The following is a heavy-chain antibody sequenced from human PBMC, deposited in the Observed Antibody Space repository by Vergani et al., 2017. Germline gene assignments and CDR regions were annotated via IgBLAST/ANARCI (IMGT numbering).Heavy chain of an antibody. D-gene: IGHD3-22*01. V-gene: IGHV3-30*03. CDR1: GFPFSDYG. J-gene: IGHJ6*02. CDR2: ISYDGNKK. CDR3: ARAAYYYERVGGV. Sequence: QVQLVESGGGEVQPGRSLRLSCSAAGFPFSDYGVHWVRQAPGKGLEWVSVISYDGNKKNYADSVKGRFTISRDNSKNTLYLEMNALRAEDTAVYYCARAAYYYERVGGVWGQGTTVTVSS.